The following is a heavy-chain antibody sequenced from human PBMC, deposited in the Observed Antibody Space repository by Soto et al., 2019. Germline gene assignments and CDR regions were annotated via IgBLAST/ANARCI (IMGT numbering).Heavy chain of an antibody. CDR2: IYYSGST. CDR1: GGSISSGGYY. D-gene: IGHD5-12*01. J-gene: IGHJ6*02. Sequence: PSETLSLTCTVSGGSISSGGYYWSWIRQHPGKGLEWIGYIYYSGSTYYNPSLKSRVTISVDTSKNQFSLKLSSVTAADTAVYYCARDGPHTPRYSGYDYYYYGMDVWGQGTTVTVSS. V-gene: IGHV4-31*03. CDR3: ARDGPHTPRYSGYDYYYYGMDV.